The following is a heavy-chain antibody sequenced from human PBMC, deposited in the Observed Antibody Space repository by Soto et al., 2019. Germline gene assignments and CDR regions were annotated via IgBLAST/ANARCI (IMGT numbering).Heavy chain of an antibody. J-gene: IGHJ4*02. CDR3: ARAPGDGSVDFDY. Sequence: ASVKVSCKASGYTFTNYGISWVRQAPGQGLEWMGWINPNSGGTNYAQKFQGWVTMTRDTSISTAYMELSRLRSDDTAVYYCARAPGDGSVDFDYWGQGTLVTVSS. V-gene: IGHV1-2*04. CDR2: INPNSGGT. D-gene: IGHD3-22*01. CDR1: GYTFTNYG.